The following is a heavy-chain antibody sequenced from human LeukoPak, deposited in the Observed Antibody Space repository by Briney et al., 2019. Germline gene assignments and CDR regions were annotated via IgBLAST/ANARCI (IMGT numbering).Heavy chain of an antibody. D-gene: IGHD3-22*01. Sequence: SQTLSLTCTVSGGSISSGGYYWSWIRQHPGKGLEWIGYIYYSRSTYYNPSLKSRVTISVDTSKNQFSLKLSSVTAADTAVYYCARDSLLTYYYDSSGQTGAFDIWGQGTMVTVSS. V-gene: IGHV4-31*03. CDR3: ARDSLLTYYYDSSGQTGAFDI. CDR2: IYYSRST. J-gene: IGHJ3*02. CDR1: GGSISSGGYY.